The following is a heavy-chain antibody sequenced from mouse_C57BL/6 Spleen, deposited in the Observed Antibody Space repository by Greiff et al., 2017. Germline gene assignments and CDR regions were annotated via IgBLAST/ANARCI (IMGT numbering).Heavy chain of an antibody. Sequence: QVQLQQPGAELVKPGASVKMSCKASGYTFTSYWITWVKQRRGQGLEWIGDIYPGSGSTNYNEKFKSKATLTVDTSSSTAYKQLSSLTSEDAAVYYCARTYYSNYAMDYWGQGTSVTVSS. V-gene: IGHV1-55*01. J-gene: IGHJ4*01. CDR2: IYPGSGST. CDR1: GYTFTSYW. CDR3: ARTYYSNYAMDY. D-gene: IGHD2-5*01.